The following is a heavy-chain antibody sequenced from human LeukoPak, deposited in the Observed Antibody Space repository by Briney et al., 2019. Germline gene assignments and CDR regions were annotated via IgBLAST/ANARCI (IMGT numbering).Heavy chain of an antibody. Sequence: GGSLRLSCAASGFTFSSYAMHWVRQAPGKGLEWVAVISYDGSNKYYADSVKGRFTISRDNSKNTLYLQMNSLRAEDTAVYYCARDRLYSSSWIYYYYGMDVWGQGPTVTVSS. J-gene: IGHJ6*02. CDR1: GFTFSSYA. V-gene: IGHV3-30-3*01. D-gene: IGHD6-13*01. CDR3: ARDRLYSSSWIYYYYGMDV. CDR2: ISYDGSNK.